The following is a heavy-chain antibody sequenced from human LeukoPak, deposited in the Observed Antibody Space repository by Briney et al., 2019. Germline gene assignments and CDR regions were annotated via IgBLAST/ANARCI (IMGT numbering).Heavy chain of an antibody. CDR3: ARDPPLGSCSTISCPHLDY. Sequence: GGSLRLXCAASGFTFSRYSMNWVRQAPGKGLEWVSSISSSSSFIYYADSVKGRFTISRDNAKNSLYLQMNSLRAEDTAVYYCARDPPLGSCSTISCPHLDYWGQGTLVTVSS. CDR2: ISSSSSFI. V-gene: IGHV3-21*01. J-gene: IGHJ4*02. CDR1: GFTFSRYS. D-gene: IGHD2-2*01.